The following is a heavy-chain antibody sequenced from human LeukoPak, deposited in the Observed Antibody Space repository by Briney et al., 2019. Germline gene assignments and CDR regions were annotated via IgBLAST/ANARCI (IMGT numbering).Heavy chain of an antibody. CDR2: IYYSGST. CDR1: GYSISSGDYY. J-gene: IGHJ4*02. Sequence: SETLSLTCTVSGYSISSGDYYWSWIRQPPGKGLEWIGSIYYSGSTYYNPSLKSRVTISVDTSKNQFSLKLSSVTAADTAVYYCARPIAVAGIYYFDYWGQGTLVTVSS. V-gene: IGHV4-39*01. D-gene: IGHD6-19*01. CDR3: ARPIAVAGIYYFDY.